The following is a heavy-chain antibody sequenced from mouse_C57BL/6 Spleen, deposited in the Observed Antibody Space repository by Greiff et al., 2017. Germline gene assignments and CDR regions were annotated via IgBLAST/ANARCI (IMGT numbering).Heavy chain of an antibody. V-gene: IGHV3-6*01. CDR2: ISYDGSN. CDR3: ARGGDGYFYWYFDV. CDR1: GYSITSGYY. D-gene: IGHD2-3*01. J-gene: IGHJ1*03. Sequence: VQLKESGPGLVKPSQSLSLTCSVTGYSITSGYYWNWIRQFPGNKLEWMGYISYDGSNNYNPSLKNRISITRDTSKNQFFLKLNSVTTEDTATYDCARGGDGYFYWYFDVWGTGTTVTVSS.